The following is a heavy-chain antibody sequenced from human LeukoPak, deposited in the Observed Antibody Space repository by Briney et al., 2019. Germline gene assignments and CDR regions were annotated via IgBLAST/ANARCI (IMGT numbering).Heavy chain of an antibody. Sequence: ASVKVSFKASVYIFSDFYTHWVRQAPGRGLEWMGWISRYSGATKVAQKFQGRVTFTRDTSISTAYVELSNLSSDDTGVYYCVTWAGGNSDVASFDFWGQGTLVIVSS. V-gene: IGHV1-2*02. CDR2: ISRYSGAT. CDR1: VYIFSDFY. CDR3: VTWAGGNSDVASFDF. D-gene: IGHD2-21*01. J-gene: IGHJ4*02.